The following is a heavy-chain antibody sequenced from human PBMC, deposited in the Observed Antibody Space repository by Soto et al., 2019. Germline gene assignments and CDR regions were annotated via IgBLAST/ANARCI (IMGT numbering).Heavy chain of an antibody. CDR2: TFPFFATS. V-gene: IGHV1-69*12. D-gene: IGHD6-19*01. J-gene: IGHJ6*02. Sequence: QVQLVQSGAEVKKPESSVKVSCKASGGTFSNYAFSWVRQAPGQGLEWMGGTFPFFATSTYAQKFQGRVTITADDSTRTVYMELSSLTSEDTAVYYCARGGAVAGTDPYYYGMDVWCQGTRVTVSS. CDR1: GGTFSNYA. CDR3: ARGGAVAGTDPYYYGMDV.